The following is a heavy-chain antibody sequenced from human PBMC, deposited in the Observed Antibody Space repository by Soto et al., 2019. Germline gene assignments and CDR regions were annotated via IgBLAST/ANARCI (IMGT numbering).Heavy chain of an antibody. V-gene: IGHV3-23*01. J-gene: IGHJ3*02. CDR1: GVTFINDA. CDR2: ISGGGDSA. D-gene: IGHD3-22*01. CDR3: AKVGYGSSGYYYHDAFHI. Sequence: EVQVLESGGGLVQPGGSLRLSCRASGVTFINDAMTWVRQAPGKGLEWVSVISGGGDSAYYADSVKGRFVISRDNSKNPLFLQMSSLRVEDTAVYYCAKVGYGSSGYYYHDAFHIWGQGTMVTVSA.